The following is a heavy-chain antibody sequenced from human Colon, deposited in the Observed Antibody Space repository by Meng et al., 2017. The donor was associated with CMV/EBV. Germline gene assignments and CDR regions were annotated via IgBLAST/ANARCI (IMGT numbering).Heavy chain of an antibody. CDR1: GFTFSIYS. D-gene: IGHD2-21*02. CDR3: AKEFVLGTHLDH. J-gene: IGHJ4*02. CDR2: IRYDGSKA. V-gene: IGHV3-30*02. Sequence: GESLKISCAASGFTFSIYSMNWVRQAPGKGLEWVAFIRYDGSKADYADSVTGRFTISRDNAKSSLHLQMTSLRPEDSAVYFCAKEFVLGTHLDHWGQGTVVTVSS.